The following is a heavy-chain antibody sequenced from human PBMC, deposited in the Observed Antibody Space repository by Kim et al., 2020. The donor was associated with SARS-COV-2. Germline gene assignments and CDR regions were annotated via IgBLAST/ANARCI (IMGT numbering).Heavy chain of an antibody. CDR3: ARHDHGTTVTLDY. J-gene: IGHJ4*02. V-gene: IGHV4-39*01. D-gene: IGHD4-17*01. Sequence: YNPSLKSRVTISVETSKNQFSLKLNSVTAADTAVYYCARHDHGTTVTLDYWGQGTLVTVSS.